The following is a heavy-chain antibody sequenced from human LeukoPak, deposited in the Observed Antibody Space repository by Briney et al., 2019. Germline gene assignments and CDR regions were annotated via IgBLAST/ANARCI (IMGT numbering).Heavy chain of an antibody. V-gene: IGHV3-23*01. D-gene: IGHD6-13*01. J-gene: IGHJ4*02. CDR2: IIGSGSST. Sequence: GGSLRLSCAAFGFTFSSYVMSWVRQAPGRGLGWVSAIIGSGSSTYYADSVKGRFTISRDNSKNTLFLQMNSLRAEDTAVYYCAKDRAQQLVLDFWGQGTLVTVSS. CDR3: AKDRAQQLVLDF. CDR1: GFTFSSYV.